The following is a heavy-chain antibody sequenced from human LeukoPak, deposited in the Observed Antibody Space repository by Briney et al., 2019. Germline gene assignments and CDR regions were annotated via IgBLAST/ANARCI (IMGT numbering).Heavy chain of an antibody. Sequence: GGSLSLSCAVSGFSFNNYAMIWVRQAPGKGLEWVSGISSGSGGTTYYADFVKGRFTISRDSSENTLYLQMHSLRAEDSALYHCARVPWFGESNWYFDLWGRGTLVTVSS. CDR1: GFSFNNYA. CDR2: ISSGSGGTT. J-gene: IGHJ2*01. CDR3: ARVPWFGESNWYFDL. V-gene: IGHV3-23*01. D-gene: IGHD3-10*01.